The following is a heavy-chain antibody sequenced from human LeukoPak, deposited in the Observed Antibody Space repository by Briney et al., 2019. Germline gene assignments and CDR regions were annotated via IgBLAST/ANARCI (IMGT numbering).Heavy chain of an antibody. CDR2: ISGPGDNT. V-gene: IGHV3-23*01. J-gene: IGHJ4*02. Sequence: GGSLRLSCAASGFTFTRYAMKWVRQAPGKGLEWVSNISGPGDNTYYAASVKGRFTISRDNSKSTVYLQMNSLRAGDTAVYYCAREATSSSGWYIDYWGQGTLVTVSS. D-gene: IGHD6-25*01. CDR1: GFTFTRYA. CDR3: AREATSSSGWYIDY.